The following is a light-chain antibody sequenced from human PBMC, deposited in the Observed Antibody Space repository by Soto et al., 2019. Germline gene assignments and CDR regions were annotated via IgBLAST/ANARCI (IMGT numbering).Light chain of an antibody. CDR2: DIF. V-gene: IGKV3D-15*01. Sequence: EILITQSPATLSVSPGERATLSCRASQSVGSDLAWYQQKPGQAPRLVIYDIFTRANGVPTRISGSVSGTEFTLTLSSLQSEDFAFYYCQQYHKWHPFTFGGGTKVDIK. CDR3: QQYHKWHPFT. CDR1: QSVGSD. J-gene: IGKJ4*01.